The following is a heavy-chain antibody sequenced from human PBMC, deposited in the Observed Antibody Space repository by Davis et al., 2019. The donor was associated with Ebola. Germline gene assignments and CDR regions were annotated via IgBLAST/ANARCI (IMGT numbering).Heavy chain of an antibody. D-gene: IGHD3-3*02. V-gene: IGHV3-21*01. CDR1: GFTFSTYS. Sequence: GGSLRLSCAASGFTFSTYSMNWVRQAPGKGLEWVSSISSSGSYIYYADSVKGRCTISRDNPRNSLYLQMNSLRAEDTAVYYCAGSGIRDYYFDYWGQGNLVTVSS. J-gene: IGHJ4*02. CDR2: ISSSGSYI. CDR3: AGSGIRDYYFDY.